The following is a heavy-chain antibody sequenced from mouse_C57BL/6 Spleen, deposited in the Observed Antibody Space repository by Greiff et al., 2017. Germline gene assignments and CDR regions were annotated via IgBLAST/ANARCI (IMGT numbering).Heavy chain of an antibody. CDR3: ARRAVGYFGY. J-gene: IGHJ2*01. V-gene: IGHV8-12*01. Sequence: QVTLKESGPGILQSSQTLSLTCSFSGFSLSTSGMGVSWIRQPSGKGLEWLAHIYWDDDKRYNPSLKRRLTISKYTSRNQVFLKITSVDTADTATYYCARRAVGYFGYGGQGATLTVSS. CDR1: GFSLSTSGMG. CDR2: IYWDDDK.